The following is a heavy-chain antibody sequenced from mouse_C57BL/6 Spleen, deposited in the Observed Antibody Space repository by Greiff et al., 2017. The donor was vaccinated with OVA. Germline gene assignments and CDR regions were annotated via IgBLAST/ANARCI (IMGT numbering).Heavy chain of an antibody. Sequence: VKLMESGAELARPGASVKLSCKASGYTFTSYGISWVKQRTGQGLEWIGEIYPRSGNTYYNEKFKGKATLTADKSSSTAYMELRSLTSEDSAVYFCARAGGMIYFDYWGQGTTLTVSS. D-gene: IGHD2-4*01. J-gene: IGHJ2*01. CDR1: GYTFTSYG. CDR3: ARAGGMIYFDY. V-gene: IGHV1-81*01. CDR2: IYPRSGNT.